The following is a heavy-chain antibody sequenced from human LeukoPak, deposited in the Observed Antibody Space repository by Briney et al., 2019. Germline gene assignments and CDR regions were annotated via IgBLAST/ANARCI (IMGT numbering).Heavy chain of an antibody. Sequence: GGSLRLSCAASGFTFSSYSMDWVRQAPGKGLEWISYFSSSDGATYYADFVKGRFTISRDNAKNSPYLQMNSLRDEDTAMYYCARALGNHFDYWGQGTLVTVSS. D-gene: IGHD1-26*01. J-gene: IGHJ4*02. CDR3: ARALGNHFDY. CDR1: GFTFSSYS. CDR2: FSSSDGAT. V-gene: IGHV3-48*02.